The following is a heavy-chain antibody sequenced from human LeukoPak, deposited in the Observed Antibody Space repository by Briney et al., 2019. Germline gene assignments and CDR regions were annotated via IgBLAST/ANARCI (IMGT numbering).Heavy chain of an antibody. CDR1: GFTFSNYY. CDR2: IKQNGGQE. CDR3: TTDGVAVPGIDY. V-gene: IGHV3-7*01. J-gene: IGHJ4*02. Sequence: GGSLRLSCAASGFTFSNYYMSWVRQAPGKGLEWVANIKQNGGQEYSEDSVKGRFTISRDNAKNSLYLQMNSLRAEDTAMYYCTTDGVAVPGIDYWGQGTLVTVSS. D-gene: IGHD6-19*01.